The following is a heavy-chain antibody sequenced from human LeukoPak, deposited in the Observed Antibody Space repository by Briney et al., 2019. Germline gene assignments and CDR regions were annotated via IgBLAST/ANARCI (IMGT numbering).Heavy chain of an antibody. J-gene: IGHJ4*02. CDR2: IYYSGST. D-gene: IGHD6-13*01. CDR3: ARDGFVGAADY. CDR1: GGSISSSSYY. V-gene: IGHV4-39*02. Sequence: KSSETLSLTCTVSGGSISSSSYYWGWIRQPPGKGLEWIGSIYYSGSTYYNPSLKSRVTISVDTSKNQFSLKLSSVTAADTAVYYCARDGFVGAADYWGQGTLVTVSS.